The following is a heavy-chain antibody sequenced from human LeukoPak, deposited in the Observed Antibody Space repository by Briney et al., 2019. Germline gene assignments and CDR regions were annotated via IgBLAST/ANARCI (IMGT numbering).Heavy chain of an antibody. CDR2: INPSGGST. J-gene: IGHJ4*02. Sequence: ASVKVSCKASGYTFTSYYMHWVRQAPGQGLEWMGIINPSGGSTNYAQKFQGRVTMTRDTSISTAYMELNRLTSDDTAVYYCVRAPGPAMDYWGQGTLATVSS. CDR3: VRAPGPAMDY. V-gene: IGHV1-46*01. CDR1: GYTFTSYY.